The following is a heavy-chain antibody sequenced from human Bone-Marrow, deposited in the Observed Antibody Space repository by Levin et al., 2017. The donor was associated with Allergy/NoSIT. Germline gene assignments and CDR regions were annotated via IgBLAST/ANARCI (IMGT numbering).Heavy chain of an antibody. J-gene: IGHJ6*02. V-gene: IGHV4-59*01. D-gene: IGHD1-1*01. CDR2: IYYGGSA. CDR1: GGSIGSYY. CDR3: ARDSHGKYYYYGMDV. Sequence: GSLRLSCTVSGGSIGSYYWSWIRQPPGKGLEWIGDIYYGGSANYNPSLKSRVTISVDTSKNQFSLKLTSVSAADAAVYYCARDSHGKYYYYGMDVWGHGTTVTVSS.